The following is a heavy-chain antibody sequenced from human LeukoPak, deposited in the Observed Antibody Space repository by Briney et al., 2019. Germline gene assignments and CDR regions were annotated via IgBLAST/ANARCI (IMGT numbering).Heavy chain of an antibody. CDR2: IYYSGST. V-gene: IGHV4-39*01. Sequence: SETLSLTCTVSGGSISSSSYYWGWVRQPPGKGLEWIGSIYYSGSTYYNPSLKSRVTISVDTSKNQFSLKLSSVTAADTAVYYCARYYYDSSGYYFFDYWGQGTLVTVSS. J-gene: IGHJ4*02. D-gene: IGHD3-22*01. CDR3: ARYYYDSSGYYFFDY. CDR1: GGSISSSSYY.